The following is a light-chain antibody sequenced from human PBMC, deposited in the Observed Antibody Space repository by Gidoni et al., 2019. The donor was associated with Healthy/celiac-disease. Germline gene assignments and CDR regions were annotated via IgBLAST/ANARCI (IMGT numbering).Light chain of an antibody. CDR1: QSISSW. J-gene: IGKJ2*01. CDR2: KAS. Sequence: LQMTQFPSTLSASVGDRVTITCRASQSISSWLAWYQQKPGKAPKLLIYKASSLESGVPSRFSGSGSGTEFTLTISSLQPDDFATYYCQQYNSYSYTFGQGTKLEIK. CDR3: QQYNSYSYT. V-gene: IGKV1-5*03.